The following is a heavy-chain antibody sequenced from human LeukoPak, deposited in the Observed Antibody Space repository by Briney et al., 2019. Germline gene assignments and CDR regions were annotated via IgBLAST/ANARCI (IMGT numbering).Heavy chain of an antibody. CDR2: ISGSGGST. CDR1: GFTFSSYA. Sequence: AGGSLRLSCAASGFTFSSYAMSRVRQAPGKGLEWVSAISGSGGSTYYADSVKGRFTISRDNSKNTLYLQMNSLRAEDTAVYYCAKETAETSLLWFGESVAYYYMDVWGKGTTVTISS. J-gene: IGHJ6*03. V-gene: IGHV3-23*01. D-gene: IGHD3-10*01. CDR3: AKETAETSLLWFGESVAYYYMDV.